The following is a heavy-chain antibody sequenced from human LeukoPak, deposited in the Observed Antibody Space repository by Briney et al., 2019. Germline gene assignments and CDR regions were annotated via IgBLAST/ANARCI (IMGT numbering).Heavy chain of an antibody. J-gene: IGHJ4*02. CDR1: GFTVSSNH. CDR3: ARHQARIVGATSGCDY. D-gene: IGHD1-26*01. V-gene: IGHV3-53*01. CDR2: IYSGGST. Sequence: PGGSLRLSCAASGFTVSSNHMGWVRQAPGKGLEWVSVIYSGGSTYYADSVKGRFTISRDNSKNTLYLQMNSLRAEDTAVYYCARHQARIVGATSGCDYWGQGTLVTVSS.